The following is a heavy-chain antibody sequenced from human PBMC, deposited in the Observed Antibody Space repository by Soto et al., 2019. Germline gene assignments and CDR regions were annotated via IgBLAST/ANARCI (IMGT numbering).Heavy chain of an antibody. CDR2: ISSNGGRT. J-gene: IGHJ6*02. Sequence: EVQLLESGGGLVQPGESLRLSCAASGFTFGNYFMNWVGQAPGKGLEWVSDISSNGGRTHYADSVRGRFTISRDNSRNTLYLQMSSLRAEDTALYYCAKDLHWYGMDVWGQGTTVTVSS. V-gene: IGHV3-23*01. CDR1: GFTFGNYF. CDR3: AKDLHWYGMDV. D-gene: IGHD1-1*01.